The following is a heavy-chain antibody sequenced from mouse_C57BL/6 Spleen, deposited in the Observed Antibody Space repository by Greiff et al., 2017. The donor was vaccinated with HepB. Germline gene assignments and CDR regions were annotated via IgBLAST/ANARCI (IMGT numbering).Heavy chain of an antibody. CDR2: ISYDGSN. Sequence: EVKLVESGPGLVKPSQSLSLTCSVTGYSITSGYYWNWIRQFPGNKLEWMGYISYDGSNNYNPSLKNRISITRDTSKNQFFLKLNSVTTEDTATYYCAIRGTTVVARGFAYWGQGTLVTVSA. V-gene: IGHV3-6*01. CDR1: GYSITSGYY. CDR3: AIRGTTVVARGFAY. D-gene: IGHD1-1*01. J-gene: IGHJ3*01.